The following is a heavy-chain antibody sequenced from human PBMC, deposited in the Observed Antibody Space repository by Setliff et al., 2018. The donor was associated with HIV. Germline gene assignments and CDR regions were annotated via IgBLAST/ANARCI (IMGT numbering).Heavy chain of an antibody. D-gene: IGHD3-22*01. CDR1: GGSISSYY. CDR2: IYTSGST. J-gene: IGHJ4*02. Sequence: PSETLSLTCTVSGGSISSYYWSWIRQPPGKGLEWIGYIYTSGSTNYNPSLKSRVTISVDTSKNQFSLKLSSVTAADTAVYYCASLFHDTSAPWLYYFDHWGQGTLVTVSS. CDR3: ASLFHDTSAPWLYYFDH. V-gene: IGHV4-4*08.